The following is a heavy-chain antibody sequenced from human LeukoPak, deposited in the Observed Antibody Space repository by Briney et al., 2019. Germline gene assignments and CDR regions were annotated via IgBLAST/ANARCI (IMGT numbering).Heavy chain of an antibody. Sequence: GGSLRLSCAASGFTFGIFEMAWVRQAPGMGLEWVSQISGGGTSIYYADSVKGRFAISRDNAKNSLFLQMSSLRVEDTAVYYCARDERYTYGYGLSHRYRMDVWGKGTTVTVSS. CDR1: GFTFGIFE. CDR3: ARDERYTYGYGLSHRYRMDV. J-gene: IGHJ6*03. D-gene: IGHD5-18*01. CDR2: ISGGGTSI. V-gene: IGHV3-48*03.